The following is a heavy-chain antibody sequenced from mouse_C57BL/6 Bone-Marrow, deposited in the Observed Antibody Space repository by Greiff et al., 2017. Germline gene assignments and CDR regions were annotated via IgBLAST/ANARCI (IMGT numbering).Heavy chain of an antibody. CDR1: GFTFSDYG. CDR2: ISSGSSTI. J-gene: IGHJ4*01. D-gene: IGHD2-1*01. Sequence: EVMLVESGGGLVKPGGSLKLSCAASGFTFSDYGMHWVRQAPAKGLEWVAYISSGSSTIYYADTVKGRFTISRDNANNTLFQQMTSMRSEDTAMDYCATGVNYLTMDYWGQGTSVTVSS. V-gene: IGHV5-17*01. CDR3: ATGVNYLTMDY.